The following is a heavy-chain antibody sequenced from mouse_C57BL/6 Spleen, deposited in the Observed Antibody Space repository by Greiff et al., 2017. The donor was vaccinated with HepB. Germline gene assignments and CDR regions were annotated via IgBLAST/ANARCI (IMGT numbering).Heavy chain of an antibody. CDR1: GFTFSSYA. J-gene: IGHJ3*01. CDR2: ISSGGDYT. Sequence: DVKLVESGEGLVKPGGSLKLSCAASGFTFSSYAMSWVRQTPEKRLEWVAYISSGGDYTYYADTVKGLFTISRDHARNTLYLHMSILTSEDTAMYYCTRECLGLWFAYWGQGTLVTVSA. CDR3: TRECLGLWFAY. V-gene: IGHV5-9-1*02.